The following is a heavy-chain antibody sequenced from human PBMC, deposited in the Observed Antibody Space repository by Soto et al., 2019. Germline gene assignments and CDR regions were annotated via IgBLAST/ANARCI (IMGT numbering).Heavy chain of an antibody. V-gene: IGHV1-18*01. CDR1: GYTFTSYG. D-gene: IGHD3-22*01. J-gene: IGHJ6*02. Sequence: QVQLVQSGAEVKKPGASVKVSCKASGYTFTSYGISWVRQAPGQGLEWMGWISAYNGNTNYAQKLQGRVTMTTDTSTSTAYMELSSLRSDVTAVYYCARDVTMIVVVPSYYYYGMDVWGQGTTVTVSS. CDR3: ARDVTMIVVVPSYYYYGMDV. CDR2: ISAYNGNT.